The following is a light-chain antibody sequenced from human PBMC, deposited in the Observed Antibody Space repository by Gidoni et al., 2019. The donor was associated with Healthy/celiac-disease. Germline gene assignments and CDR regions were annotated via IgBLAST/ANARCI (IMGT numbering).Light chain of an antibody. V-gene: IGLV1-40*01. J-gene: IGLJ1*01. CDR2: GNS. Sequence: QSVLTQPPSVSGAPGQRVTISCTGSSSNIGAGYAVHWYQQLPGTAPKLLIYGNSNRPSGVPDRFSGSKSGTSASLAITGLQAEDEADYYCQSYDSSLSGPYVFGTGTKVTAL. CDR3: QSYDSSLSGPYV. CDR1: SSNIGAGYA.